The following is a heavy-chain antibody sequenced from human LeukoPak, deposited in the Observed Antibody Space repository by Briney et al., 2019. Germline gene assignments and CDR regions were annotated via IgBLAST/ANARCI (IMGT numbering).Heavy chain of an antibody. J-gene: IGHJ6*03. CDR1: GGSISSYY. V-gene: IGHV4-4*07. CDR3: AREATFGVVIMRYYYYYYMDV. D-gene: IGHD3-3*01. Sequence: SETLSLTCTVSGGSISSYYWSWIRQGAGKGLEWIGRIYTSGSTNYNPSLKSRVTMSVDTSKNQFSLKLSSVTAADTAVYYCAREATFGVVIMRYYYYYYMDVWGKGTTVTVSS. CDR2: IYTSGST.